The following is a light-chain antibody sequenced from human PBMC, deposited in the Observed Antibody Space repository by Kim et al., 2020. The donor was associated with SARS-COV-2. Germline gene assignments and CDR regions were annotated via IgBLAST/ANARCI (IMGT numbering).Light chain of an antibody. V-gene: IGLV3-1*01. Sequence: SYELTQPPSVSVSPGQTASISCSGDKLGDKYACWYQQRPGQSPVLVIYEDTRRPSGIPERFSASTSGNTATLTISGTQAMDEADYYCRAWDSTTVIFGGGTQLTVL. J-gene: IGLJ2*01. CDR3: RAWDSTTVI. CDR2: EDT. CDR1: KLGDKY.